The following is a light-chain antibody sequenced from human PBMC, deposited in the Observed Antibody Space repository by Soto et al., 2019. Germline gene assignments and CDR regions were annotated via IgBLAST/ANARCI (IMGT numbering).Light chain of an antibody. V-gene: IGKV3-20*01. CDR1: QTVSSSY. Sequence: ETVLTQSPGTLSLSPGERATLSCRASQTVSSSYLAWYQQKPGQAPRLLIYGASSRATGIPDRFSGSGSGTDFTLTISRLEPDDFAVYYCQQYCQQYGSSPPSWTFGQGTRVDIK. CDR3: QQYCQQYGSSPPSWT. J-gene: IGKJ1*01. CDR2: GAS.